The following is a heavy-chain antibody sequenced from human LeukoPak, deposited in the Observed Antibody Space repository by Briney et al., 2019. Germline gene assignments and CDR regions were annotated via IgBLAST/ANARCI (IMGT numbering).Heavy chain of an antibody. CDR3: ARFSTVLGSVKYDFWTDDAFDL. J-gene: IGHJ3*01. CDR2: VVPFFGAT. Sequence: SVKVSRKASGGSVSSYTINWVRQAPGQGLEWMGGVVPFFGATNYAQKFRGRLTISTDESAATAYMELSSLKSDDTAMYYCARFSTVLGSVKYDFWTDDAFDLWGQGTLVTVSP. D-gene: IGHD3/OR15-3a*01. CDR1: GGSVSSYT. V-gene: IGHV1-69*05.